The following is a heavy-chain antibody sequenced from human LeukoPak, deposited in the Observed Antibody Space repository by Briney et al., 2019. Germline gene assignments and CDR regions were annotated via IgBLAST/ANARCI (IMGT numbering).Heavy chain of an antibody. J-gene: IGHJ4*02. V-gene: IGHV4-39*07. Sequence: ASETLSLTCTVSGGSVSSASDFWGWIRQPPGKGLEWIGTIYYSGTTYYNASLKSRVSISLHTSKNQFSLKLSSVNAADTAVYYCARDPTVVTLGGYLDSWGQGTLVTVSS. D-gene: IGHD4-23*01. CDR1: GGSVSSASDF. CDR2: IYYSGTT. CDR3: ARDPTVVTLGGYLDS.